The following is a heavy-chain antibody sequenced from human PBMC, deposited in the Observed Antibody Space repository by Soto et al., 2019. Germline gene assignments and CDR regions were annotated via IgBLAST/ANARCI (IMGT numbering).Heavy chain of an antibody. CDR2: IYYSGST. D-gene: IGHD5-18*01. V-gene: IGHV4-59*11. CDR3: ARDVIMSDTADY. CDR1: GGSISGHY. J-gene: IGHJ4*03. Sequence: SETLSLTCTVSGGSISGHYWSWIRQPPGKGLEWIGYIYYSGSTNYNPSLKSRVTISVDTSKNQFSLKLSSVTAADTAVYYCARDVIMSDTADYWGQGTTVTVSS.